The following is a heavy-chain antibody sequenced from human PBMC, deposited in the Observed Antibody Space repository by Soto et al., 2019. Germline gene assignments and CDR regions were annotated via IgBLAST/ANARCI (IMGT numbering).Heavy chain of an antibody. J-gene: IGHJ6*02. V-gene: IGHV4-61*01. CDR2: IYYSGST. CDR1: GGSVSSGSYY. Sequence: PSETLSLTCTVSGGSVSSGSYYWSWIRQPPGKGLERIGYIYYSGSTNYNPSLKSRVTISVDTSKNQFSLKLSSVTAADTAVYYCAMGGYCSGGSCYSRSRMDVWGQGTTVTVSS. D-gene: IGHD2-15*01. CDR3: AMGGYCSGGSCYSRSRMDV.